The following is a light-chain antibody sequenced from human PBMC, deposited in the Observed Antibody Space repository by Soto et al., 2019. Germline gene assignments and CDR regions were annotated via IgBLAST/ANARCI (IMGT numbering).Light chain of an antibody. CDR1: QGTGKY. CDR2: DAS. CDR3: EQYDTLPLT. J-gene: IGKJ4*01. Sequence: IQMTQSPTSLSASVGDSVTITCQASQGTGKYLNWFQQKPGKAPKLLIYDASNLETGVPARFSGSGSGTDFTFTISSLQPEDIATYFCEQYDTLPLTFGGGTKVDIK. V-gene: IGKV1-33*01.